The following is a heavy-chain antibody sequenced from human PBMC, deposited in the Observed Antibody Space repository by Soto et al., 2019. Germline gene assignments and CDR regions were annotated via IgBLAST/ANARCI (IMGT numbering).Heavy chain of an antibody. V-gene: IGHV1-18*01. CDR3: AREPVAGGEGYKWFDP. D-gene: IGHD6-19*01. Sequence: GASVKVSCKASGYTFTSYGISWVRQAPGQGLEWMGWISAYNGNTNYAQKLQGRVTMTTDTSTSTAYMELRSLRSDDTAVYYCAREPVAGGEGYKWFDPWGQGTLVTVSS. CDR1: GYTFTSYG. CDR2: ISAYNGNT. J-gene: IGHJ5*02.